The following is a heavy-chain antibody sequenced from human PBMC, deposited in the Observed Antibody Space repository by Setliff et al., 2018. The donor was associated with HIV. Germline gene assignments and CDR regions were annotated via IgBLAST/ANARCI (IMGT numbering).Heavy chain of an antibody. Sequence: HPGGSLRLSCAASGFTFSSYAMSWVRQAPGKGLEWVSAISGSGGSTYYADSVKGRFTISRDNVKNSLYLQMDSLRAEDAAVYYCARARRNYYGSGPYYKTKGEDSWGQGTLVTVSS. J-gene: IGHJ4*02. D-gene: IGHD3-10*01. CDR1: GFTFSSYA. CDR3: ARARRNYYGSGPYYKTKGEDS. CDR2: ISGSGGST. V-gene: IGHV3-23*01.